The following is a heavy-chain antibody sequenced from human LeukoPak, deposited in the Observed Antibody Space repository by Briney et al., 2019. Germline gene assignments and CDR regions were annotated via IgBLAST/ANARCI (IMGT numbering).Heavy chain of an antibody. J-gene: IGHJ4*02. CDR3: AGWPDY. CDR1: GGSISSGSYY. V-gene: IGHV4-61*02. Sequence: SETLSLTCTVSGGSISSGSYYWSWIRQPAGKGLEWIGRIYTSGSTNYNPSLKSRVTISVDTSKNQFSLKLSSVTAADTAVYYCAGWPDYWGQGTLVTVSS. CDR2: IYTSGST. D-gene: IGHD2-15*01.